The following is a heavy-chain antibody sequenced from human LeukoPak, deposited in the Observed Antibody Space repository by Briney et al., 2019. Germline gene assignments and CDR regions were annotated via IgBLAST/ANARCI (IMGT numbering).Heavy chain of an antibody. CDR1: GYSFTSYW. D-gene: IGHD2-2*01. J-gene: IGHJ2*01. V-gene: IGHV5-51*01. CDR2: IYPGDSDT. Sequence: GESLKISCRTSGYSFTSYWIGWVRQMPGKGLDWMGIIYPGDSDTRYSPSFQGQVTISADKSISTAYLQWSSLKASDTAIYYCARRGYCSSTSCFVTPLLGWYFDLWGRGTQVTVSS. CDR3: ARRGYCSSTSCFVTPLLGWYFDL.